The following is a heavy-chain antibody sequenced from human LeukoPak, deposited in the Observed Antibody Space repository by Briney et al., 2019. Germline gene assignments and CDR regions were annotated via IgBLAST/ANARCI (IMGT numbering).Heavy chain of an antibody. D-gene: IGHD4-23*01. V-gene: IGHV3-7*04. J-gene: IGHJ4*02. CDR3: ARGPTRGNSFDY. CDR1: GFTFSSYA. Sequence: GGSLRLSCAASGFTFSSYAMSWVRQAPGKGLEWVANIKQDVSEKYYVDSVKGRLTISRDNAKNSLYLQMNSLRAEDTAVYYCARGPTRGNSFDYWGQGTLVTVSS. CDR2: IKQDVSEK.